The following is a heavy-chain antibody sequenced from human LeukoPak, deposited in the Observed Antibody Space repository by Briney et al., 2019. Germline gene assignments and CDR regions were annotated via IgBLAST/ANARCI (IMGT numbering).Heavy chain of an antibody. V-gene: IGHV3-30*02. J-gene: IGHJ4*02. CDR1: GFTFSSYG. Sequence: PGGSLRLSCAASGFTFSSYGIHWVRQAPGKGLEWVAFIRYDGSNKYYTDSGKGRFTISRDNSKNTLYLQMNSLRAEDTAVYYGARDAHYHDDYGGYFDYWGQGTLVTVSS. CDR2: IRYDGSNK. D-gene: IGHD3-22*01. CDR3: ARDAHYHDDYGGYFDY.